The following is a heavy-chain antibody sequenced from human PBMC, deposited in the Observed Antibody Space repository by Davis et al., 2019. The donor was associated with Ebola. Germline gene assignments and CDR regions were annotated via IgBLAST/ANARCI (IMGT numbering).Heavy chain of an antibody. Sequence: GESLKISCAASGFIFTAYTMGWICQPPLTVLQWISYMSGARLYTNYADSVRGRLTISRDDAKNSLYLQMNSLRVEDTAIYYCAKGNYDSSGYWGYWFDPWGQGTQVTVSS. V-gene: IGHV3-11*03. D-gene: IGHD3-22*01. CDR2: MSGARLYT. CDR1: GFIFTAYT. J-gene: IGHJ5*02. CDR3: AKGNYDSSGYWGYWFDP.